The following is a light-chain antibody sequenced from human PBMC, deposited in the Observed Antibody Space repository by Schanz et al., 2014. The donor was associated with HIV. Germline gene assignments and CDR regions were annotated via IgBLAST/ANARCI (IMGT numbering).Light chain of an antibody. Sequence: QSALTQPASVSGSPGQSITISCTGTSSDIGGYNYLSLYQQQPGKTPKLMIYDVNSRPSGVSYRFSGSKSGNTASLTISGLQAEDEADYYCSSLSTXXAPVFGTGTXLTVL. CDR2: DVN. J-gene: IGLJ1*01. CDR1: SSDIGGYNY. CDR3: SSLSTXXAPV. V-gene: IGLV2-14*03.